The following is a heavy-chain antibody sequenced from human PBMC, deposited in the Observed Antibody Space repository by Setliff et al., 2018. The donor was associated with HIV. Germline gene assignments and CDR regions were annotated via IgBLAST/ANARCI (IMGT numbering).Heavy chain of an antibody. CDR3: ATEWDLGGSKNVYGSGGGFWKRITMIVATSYYYYYGMDV. V-gene: IGHV4-59*11. CDR2: VHYTGSA. Sequence: PSETLSLTCTVSGDSISSHYWRWIRQPPGKGLEWIGSVHYTGSASYNPSLKSRVTISVDTSKNQFLLKLNSVTAADTAVYYCATEWDLGGSKNVYGSGGGFWKRITMIVATSYYYYYGMDVWGQGTTVTVSS. CDR1: GDSISSHY. J-gene: IGHJ6*02. D-gene: IGHD3-22*01.